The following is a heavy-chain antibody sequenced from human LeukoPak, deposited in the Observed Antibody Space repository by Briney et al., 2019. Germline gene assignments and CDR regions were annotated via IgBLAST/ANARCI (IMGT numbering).Heavy chain of an antibody. V-gene: IGHV1-2*02. CDR2: INPSSGGT. J-gene: IGHJ6*02. CDR3: ARGDHIVGATQGFGMDV. D-gene: IGHD1-26*01. CDR1: GYTFTAYY. Sequence: ASVKVSCKASGYTFTAYYMHWVRQAPGQRLEWMRWINPSSGGTNYAQKFQGRVTMTRDTSISTAYMELSRLRSDDTAVYYCARGDHIVGATQGFGMDVWGQGTTVTVSS.